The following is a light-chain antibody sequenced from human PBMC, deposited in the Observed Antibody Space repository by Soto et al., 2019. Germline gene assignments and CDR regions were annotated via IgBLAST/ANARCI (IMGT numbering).Light chain of an antibody. CDR2: DVT. Sequence: QSALTQPRSVSGSPGQSLTISCTGNSSDVGGYNYVSWYQQHPGKAPKLMISDVTKRPSGVPDRFSGSKSGNTESLTISGLQAEDEADYYCCSYAGSPYVFGTGTKVTVL. CDR3: CSYAGSPYV. J-gene: IGLJ1*01. V-gene: IGLV2-11*01. CDR1: SSDVGGYNY.